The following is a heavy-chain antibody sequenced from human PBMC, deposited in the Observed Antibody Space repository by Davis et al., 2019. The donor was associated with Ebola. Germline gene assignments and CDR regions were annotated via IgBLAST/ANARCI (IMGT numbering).Heavy chain of an antibody. CDR2: ITGSGSLT. Sequence: GESLKISCAASGFTFSSYAMSWVRQTPGKGLEWVSAITGSGSLTGYADSVKGRFTISRDNSKNTLYLQMNSLRAEDTAVYYCARDRSTVTTSHYYYGMDVWGQGTTVTVSS. CDR3: ARDRSTVTTSHYYYGMDV. J-gene: IGHJ6*02. CDR1: GFTFSSYA. D-gene: IGHD4-11*01. V-gene: IGHV3-23*01.